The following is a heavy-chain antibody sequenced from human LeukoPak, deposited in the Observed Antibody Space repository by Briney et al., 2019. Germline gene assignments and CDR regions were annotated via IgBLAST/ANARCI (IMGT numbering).Heavy chain of an antibody. V-gene: IGHV3-21*01. CDR2: ISSSSSYI. CDR1: GFTFSSYS. Sequence: PGGSLRLSCAASGFTFSSYSMNWVRQAPGKGLEWVSSISSSSSYIYYADSVKGRFTISRDNSKNTLYLQMNSLRAEDTAVYYCAKRWMDYYYYYGMDVWGQGTTVTVSS. D-gene: IGHD5-12*01. CDR3: AKRWMDYYYYYGMDV. J-gene: IGHJ6*02.